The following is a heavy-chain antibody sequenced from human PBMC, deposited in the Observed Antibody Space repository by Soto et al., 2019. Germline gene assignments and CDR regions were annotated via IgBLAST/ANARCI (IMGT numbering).Heavy chain of an antibody. J-gene: IGHJ5*02. CDR2: IIPIFGTA. CDR1: GGTFSSYA. Sequence: QVQLVQSGAEVKKPGSSVKVSCKASGGTFSSYAISWVRQAPGQGLEWMGGIIPIFGTANYAQKFQGRVTITADKSTSTAYMELSSLRSEDTAVYYCATRGRRYYGSGGNGWFDPWGQGTLVTVSS. D-gene: IGHD3-10*01. CDR3: ATRGRRYYGSGGNGWFDP. V-gene: IGHV1-69*06.